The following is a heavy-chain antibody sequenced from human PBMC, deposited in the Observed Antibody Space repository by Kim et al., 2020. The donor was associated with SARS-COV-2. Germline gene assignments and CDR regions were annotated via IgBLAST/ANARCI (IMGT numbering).Heavy chain of an antibody. D-gene: IGHD6-19*01. CDR2: IYYSGST. CDR3: ARDEGESGQAVAGRFDY. J-gene: IGHJ4*02. Sequence: SETLSLTCTVSGGSISSSSYYWGWIRQPPGKGLEWIGSIYYSGSTYYNPSLKSRVTISVDTSKNQFSLKLSSVTAADTAVYYCARDEGESGQAVAGRFDYWGQGTLVTVSS. CDR1: GGSISSSSYY. V-gene: IGHV4-39*02.